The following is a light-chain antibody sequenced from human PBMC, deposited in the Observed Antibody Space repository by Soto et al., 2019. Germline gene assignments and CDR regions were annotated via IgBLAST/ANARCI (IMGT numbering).Light chain of an antibody. CDR3: QHYDASPWT. V-gene: IGKV3-20*01. J-gene: IGKJ1*01. CDR1: QSISSNY. Sequence: EIVLTQSPGTLSLSPGERATLSCRASQSISSNYVAWYQQKPGQAPRLLIYGAFARAAGIPGRFSGSASGTAFTLTLSRLEPEDFAVYFCQHYDASPWTFGQGTKVELK. CDR2: GAF.